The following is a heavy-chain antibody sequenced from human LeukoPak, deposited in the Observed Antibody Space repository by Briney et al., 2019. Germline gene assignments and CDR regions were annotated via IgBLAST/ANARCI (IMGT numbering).Heavy chain of an antibody. CDR1: GYTFTSYY. Sequence: ASVKVSCKASGYTFTSYYMHWVRHAPAQGLEGMGIIHPSGGSTSYAQKFQGRVTMTRDTSTSTVYMELSSLRSEDTAVYYCAREVRDYVWGSYRHHDYWGQGTLVTVSS. CDR2: IHPSGGST. D-gene: IGHD3-16*02. V-gene: IGHV1-46*01. CDR3: AREVRDYVWGSYRHHDY. J-gene: IGHJ4*02.